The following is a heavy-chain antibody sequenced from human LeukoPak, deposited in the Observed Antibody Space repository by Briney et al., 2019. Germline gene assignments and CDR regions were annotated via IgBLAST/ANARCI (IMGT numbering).Heavy chain of an antibody. CDR2: ISYDGSNK. D-gene: IGHD3-16*01. V-gene: IGHV3-30*18. CDR1: GFTFSSCG. J-gene: IGHJ4*02. CDR3: AKDRVGVMLDY. Sequence: GRSLRLSCAASGFTFSSCGMHWVRQAPGKGLERVAVISYDGSNKYYADSVKGRFTISRDNSKNTLYLQMNSLRAEDTAVYYCAKDRVGVMLDYWGQGTLVTVSS.